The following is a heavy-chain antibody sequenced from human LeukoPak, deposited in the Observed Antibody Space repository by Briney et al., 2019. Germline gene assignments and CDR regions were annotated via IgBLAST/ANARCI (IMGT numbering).Heavy chain of an antibody. CDR1: GFTVSNNY. J-gene: IGHJ4*02. D-gene: IGHD6-13*01. CDR2: ISGRDGRT. V-gene: IGHV3-23*01. CDR3: STSPSFGSSWYQFNY. Sequence: PGGSLRLSCAASGFTVSNNYMSWVRQAPGRGLEWVSAISGRDGRTYYTDSVKGRFTISRDNSRDTLYLQMNSLRAEDTAVYYCSTSPSFGSSWYQFNYWGQGTLVTVSS.